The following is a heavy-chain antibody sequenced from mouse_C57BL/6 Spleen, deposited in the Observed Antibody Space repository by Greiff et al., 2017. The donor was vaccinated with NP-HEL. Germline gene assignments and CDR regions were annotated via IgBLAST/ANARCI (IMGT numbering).Heavy chain of an antibody. CDR2: INYDGSST. D-gene: IGHD4-1*01. J-gene: IGHJ2*01. CDR3: ARARTGYFDY. V-gene: IGHV5-16*01. CDR1: GFTFSDYY. Sequence: EVNVVESEGGLVQPGSSMKLSCTASGFTFSDYYMAWVRQVPEKGLEWVANINYDGSSTYYLDSLKSRFIISRDNAKNILYLQMSSLKSEDTATYYCARARTGYFDYWGQGTTLTVSS.